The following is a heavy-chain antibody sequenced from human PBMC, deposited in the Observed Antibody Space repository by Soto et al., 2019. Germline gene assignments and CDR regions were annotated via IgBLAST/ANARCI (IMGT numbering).Heavy chain of an antibody. CDR3: AKVERPRAAAGAAHYYYGMDV. Sequence: GGSLRLSCAASGFTFSSYAMSWVRQAPGKGLEWVSAISGSGGSTYYADSVKGRFTISRDNSKNTLYLQMNSLRAEDTAVYYCAKVERPRAAAGAAHYYYGMDVWGQGTTVTVSS. J-gene: IGHJ6*02. D-gene: IGHD6-13*01. V-gene: IGHV3-23*01. CDR1: GFTFSSYA. CDR2: ISGSGGST.